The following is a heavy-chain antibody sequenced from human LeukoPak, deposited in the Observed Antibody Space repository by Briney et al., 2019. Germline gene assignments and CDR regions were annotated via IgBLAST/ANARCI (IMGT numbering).Heavy chain of an antibody. CDR2: IKQDGGEK. J-gene: IGHJ4*02. D-gene: IGHD4-11*01. V-gene: IGHV3-7*01. Sequence: GGSLRLSCAASGFTFSSYAMSWVRQAPGKGLEWVANIKQDGGEKFYVDSVKGRFTISRDNAKNSLYLQINSLRAKDTAVYYCAREDHSNYNYWGQGTLVTVSS. CDR3: AREDHSNYNY. CDR1: GFTFSSYA.